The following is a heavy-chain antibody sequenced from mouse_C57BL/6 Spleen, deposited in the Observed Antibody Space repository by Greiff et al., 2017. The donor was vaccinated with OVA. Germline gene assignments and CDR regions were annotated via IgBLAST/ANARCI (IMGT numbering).Heavy chain of an antibody. V-gene: IGHV5-17*01. D-gene: IGHD2-5*01. CDR1: GFTFSDYG. J-gene: IGHJ4*01. CDR2: ISSGSSTI. Sequence: EVNLVESGGGLVKPGGSLKLSCAASGFTFSDYGMHWVRQAPEKGLEWVAYISSGSSTIYYADTVKGRFTISRDNAKNTLFLQMTSLRSEDTAMYYCARNSNYVADYAMDDWGQGTSVTVSS. CDR3: ARNSNYVADYAMDD.